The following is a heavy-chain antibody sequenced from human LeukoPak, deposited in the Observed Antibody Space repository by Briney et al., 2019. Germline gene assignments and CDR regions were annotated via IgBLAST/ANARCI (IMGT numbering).Heavy chain of an antibody. CDR3: ARDLCSGGSCYSSWFDP. J-gene: IGHJ5*02. V-gene: IGHV3-7*01. CDR1: GFTFSSYW. Sequence: GGSLRLSCAASGFTFSSYWMSWVRQAPGKGLEWVANIKQDGSEKYYVDSVKGRFTISRDNAKNSLYLQMNSLRAEDTAVYYCARDLCSGGSCYSSWFDPWGQGTLVTVSS. CDR2: IKQDGSEK. D-gene: IGHD2-15*01.